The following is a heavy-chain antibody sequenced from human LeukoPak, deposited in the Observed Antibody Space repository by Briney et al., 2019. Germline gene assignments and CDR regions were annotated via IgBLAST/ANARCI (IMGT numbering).Heavy chain of an antibody. CDR3: AKLGDILTGYPYYFDY. Sequence: GGSLRLSCAASGFTFSNYAMSWVRQPPGKGLEWVSGISGSGGNTYYADSVKGRFTISRDTSKNTLYLQMNSLRAEDTAVYYCAKLGDILTGYPYYFDYWGQGTLVTVSS. V-gene: IGHV3-23*01. CDR1: GFTFSNYA. D-gene: IGHD3-9*01. J-gene: IGHJ4*02. CDR2: ISGSGGNT.